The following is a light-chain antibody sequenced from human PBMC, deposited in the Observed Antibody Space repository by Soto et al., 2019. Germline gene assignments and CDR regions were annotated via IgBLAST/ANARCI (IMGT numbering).Light chain of an antibody. Sequence: DTQMTQSPSTLSASVGDRVTITCRASQTISSFLAWYQQKPGKAPKLLIYKASSLESGVPSRFSGSGSETEFTLTISSLQPDDFATYYCQQYKSYSTFGQGTKLEIK. CDR1: QTISSF. CDR2: KAS. CDR3: QQYKSYST. V-gene: IGKV1-5*03. J-gene: IGKJ2*01.